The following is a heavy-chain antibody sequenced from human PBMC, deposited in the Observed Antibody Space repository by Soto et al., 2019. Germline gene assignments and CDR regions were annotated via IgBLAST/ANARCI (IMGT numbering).Heavy chain of an antibody. V-gene: IGHV3-49*03. D-gene: IGHD3-9*01. J-gene: IGHJ3*02. Sequence: GGSLRLSCTASGFTFGDYAMSWFRQAPGKGLEWVGFIRSKAYGGTTEYAASVKGRFTISRDDSKSIAYLQMNSQKTEDTAVYYCARDLDKSDDAFDIWGQGTMVTVSS. CDR1: GFTFGDYA. CDR2: IRSKAYGGTT. CDR3: ARDLDKSDDAFDI.